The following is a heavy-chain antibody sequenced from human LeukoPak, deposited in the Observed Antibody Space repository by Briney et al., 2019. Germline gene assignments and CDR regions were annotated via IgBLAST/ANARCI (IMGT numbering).Heavy chain of an antibody. J-gene: IGHJ4*02. CDR3: ARPWMDTAMVTPPFDY. Sequence: PGRSLTLSCAASGFTFSSYAMHWVRQAPGKGLEWVAVISYDGSNKYYAHSVKGRFTISRDNSKNTLYLQMNSLRAEDTAVYYCARPWMDTAMVTPPFDYWGQGTLVTVSS. CDR1: GFTFSSYA. CDR2: ISYDGSNK. V-gene: IGHV3-30-3*01. D-gene: IGHD5-18*01.